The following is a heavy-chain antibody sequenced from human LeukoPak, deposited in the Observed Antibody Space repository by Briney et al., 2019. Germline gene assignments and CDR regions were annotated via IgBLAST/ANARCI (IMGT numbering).Heavy chain of an antibody. CDR3: ARGRYYYDSSGYSDAFDI. J-gene: IGHJ3*02. V-gene: IGHV4-61*01. CDR2: IYYSGST. D-gene: IGHD3-22*01. CDR1: GGSISSSSYY. Sequence: SETLSLTCTVSGGSISSSSYYWSWIRQPPGKGLEWIGYIYYSGSTNYNPSLKSRVTISVDTSKNQFSLKLSSVTAADTAVYYCARGRYYYDSSGYSDAFDIWGQGTMVTVSS.